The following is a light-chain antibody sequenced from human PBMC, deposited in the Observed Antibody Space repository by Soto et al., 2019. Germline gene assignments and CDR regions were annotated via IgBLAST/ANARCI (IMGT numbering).Light chain of an antibody. CDR2: GAS. V-gene: IGKV3-15*01. J-gene: IGKJ1*01. CDR3: QQYNNSPRT. Sequence: DIVLTQSPSTLSVSPGERATISCRASQSVSSNLAWYQQKPGQAPRLLIYGASTMQTGIPSRFSGSGSGTEFTLTISSLQSEDFAAYYCQQYNNSPRTFGQGTKVEIK. CDR1: QSVSSN.